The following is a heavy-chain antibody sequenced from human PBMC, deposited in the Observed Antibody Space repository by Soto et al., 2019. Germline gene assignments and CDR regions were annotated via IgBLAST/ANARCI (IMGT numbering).Heavy chain of an antibody. D-gene: IGHD4-4*01. CDR3: ARGQDYSNYYSYYYYYYGMDV. CDR2: IIPIFGTA. CDR1: GGTFSSYA. V-gene: IGHV1-69*13. J-gene: IGHJ6*02. Sequence: SVKVSCKDSGGTFSSYAISWVRQAPGQGLEWMGGIIPIFGTANYAQKFQGRVTITADESTSTAYMELSSLRSEDTAVYYCARGQDYSNYYSYYYYYYGMDVWGQGTTVPVSS.